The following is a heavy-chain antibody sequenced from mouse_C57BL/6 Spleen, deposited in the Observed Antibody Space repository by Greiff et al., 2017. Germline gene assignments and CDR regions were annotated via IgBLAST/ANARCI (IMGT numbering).Heavy chain of an antibody. CDR1: GYTFTSYW. CDR3: ARGAVGYAMDY. J-gene: IGHJ4*01. Sequence: QVQLQQPGAELVKPGASVKMSCKASGYTFTSYWITWVKQRPGQGLEWIGDIYPGSGSTNYNEKFKSKVTMTVATSSSTAYMQISSLTSEDSAVYYCARGAVGYAMDYWGQGTSVTVSS. CDR2: IYPGSGST. V-gene: IGHV1-55*01. D-gene: IGHD1-1*02.